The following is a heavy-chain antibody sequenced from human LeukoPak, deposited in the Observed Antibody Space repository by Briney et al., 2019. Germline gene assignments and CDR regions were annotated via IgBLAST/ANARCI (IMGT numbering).Heavy chain of an antibody. D-gene: IGHD6-13*01. CDR1: GFTFNSYS. CDR2: ISSSSSYI. CDR3: ASSSWYQEYFDY. J-gene: IGHJ4*02. V-gene: IGHV3-21*01. Sequence: GGSLRLSCAASGFTFNSYSMNWVRQAPGKGLEWVSSISSSSSYIYYADSVKGRFTISRDNAKNSLYLQMNSLRAEDTAVYYCASSSWYQEYFDYWGQGTLVTVSS.